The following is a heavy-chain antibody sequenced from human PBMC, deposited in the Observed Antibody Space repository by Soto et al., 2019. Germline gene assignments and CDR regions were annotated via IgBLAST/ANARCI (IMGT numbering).Heavy chain of an antibody. V-gene: IGHV1-3*01. Sequence: ASVKVSCKASGYTFTSYAMHWVRQAPGQRLEWMGWINAGNGNTKYSQKFQGRVTITRDTSASTAYMELSSLRSEDTAVYYCARDYCHNGSGSYKDCYYYYYMDVWGKGTTVTVSS. CDR1: GYTFTSYA. D-gene: IGHD3-10*01. J-gene: IGHJ6*03. CDR3: ARDYCHNGSGSYKDCYYYYYMDV. CDR2: INAGNGNT.